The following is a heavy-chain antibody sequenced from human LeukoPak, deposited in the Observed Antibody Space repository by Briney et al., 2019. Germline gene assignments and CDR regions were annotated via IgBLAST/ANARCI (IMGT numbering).Heavy chain of an antibody. Sequence: GASVKVSCKVSGYTRTELSMHWVRQAPGKGLEWMGGFDPEDGETIYAQKFQGRVTMTEDTSTDTAYMELSSLRSEDTAVYYCATDVYCSSTSCMDVWGKGTTVTVSS. CDR1: GYTRTELS. CDR2: FDPEDGET. D-gene: IGHD2-2*01. CDR3: ATDVYCSSTSCMDV. V-gene: IGHV1-24*01. J-gene: IGHJ6*04.